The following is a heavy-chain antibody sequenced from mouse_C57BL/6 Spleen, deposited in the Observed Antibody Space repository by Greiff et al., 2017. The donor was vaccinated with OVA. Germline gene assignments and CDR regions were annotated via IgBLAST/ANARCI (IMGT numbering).Heavy chain of an antibody. CDR3: AREGYGSSYKYFDY. Sequence: EVMLVESGGGLVKPGGSLKLSCAASGFTFSDYGMHWVRQAPEKGLEWVAYISSGISTNYYADTVKGRFTIARDNAKNTLYLQMTSLRSEDTAMYYCAREGYGSSYKYFDYWGQGTTLTVAS. D-gene: IGHD1-1*01. V-gene: IGHV5-17*01. J-gene: IGHJ2*01. CDR2: ISSGISTN. CDR1: GFTFSDYG.